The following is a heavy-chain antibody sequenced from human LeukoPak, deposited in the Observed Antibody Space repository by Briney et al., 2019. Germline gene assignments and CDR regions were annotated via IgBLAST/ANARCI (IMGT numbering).Heavy chain of an antibody. V-gene: IGHV1-18*01. D-gene: IGHD5-18*01. CDR2: ISAYNGNT. J-gene: IGHJ4*02. CDR3: ARVAGKGIQLWENFDY. Sequence: GASVKVSCKASGYTFTSYGISWVRQAPGQGREWMGWISAYNGNTNYAQKLQGRVTMTTDTSTSTAYMELRSLRSDDTAVYYCARVAGKGIQLWENFDYWGQGTLVTVSS. CDR1: GYTFTSYG.